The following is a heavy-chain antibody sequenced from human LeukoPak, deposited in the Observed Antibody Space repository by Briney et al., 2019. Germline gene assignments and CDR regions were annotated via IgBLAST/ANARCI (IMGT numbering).Heavy chain of an antibody. CDR3: ARVKMEQVDSKNRSGWYYAFDI. Sequence: PGGSLRLSCAASGFTFSNYSMNWVRQAPGKGLEWVSSISSSSRYIYYADSVKGRFTISRDNAKNSLYLQVNSLRAEDTAVYYCARVKMEQVDSKNRSGWYYAFDIWGRGTMVTVSS. CDR2: ISSSSRYI. J-gene: IGHJ3*02. V-gene: IGHV3-21*01. D-gene: IGHD6-19*01. CDR1: GFTFSNYS.